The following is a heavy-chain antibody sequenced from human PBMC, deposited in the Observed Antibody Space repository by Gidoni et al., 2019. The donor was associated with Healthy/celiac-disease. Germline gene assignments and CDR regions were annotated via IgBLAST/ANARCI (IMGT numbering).Heavy chain of an antibody. D-gene: IGHD5-18*01. Sequence: EVQLLESGGGLVQPGGSLRISCAASGLSFSRYAMSWVRQAPGNGLALVSAFSGSGGRTYYADSVKGRFTISRDNSKNTLYLQMNSLRAEDTAVYYCAKEYVDTAMVTYFDYWGQGTLVTVSS. V-gene: IGHV3-23*01. CDR3: AKEYVDTAMVTYFDY. J-gene: IGHJ4*02. CDR2: FSGSGGRT. CDR1: GLSFSRYA.